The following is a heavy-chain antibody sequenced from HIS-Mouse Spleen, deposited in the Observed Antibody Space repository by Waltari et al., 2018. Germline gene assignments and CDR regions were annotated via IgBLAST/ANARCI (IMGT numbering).Heavy chain of an antibody. CDR3: EGVYGSGSYYFDY. J-gene: IGHJ4*02. Sequence: QVQLVESGGGVVQPGRSLRLSCAASGFTFSSYGMHWVRQAPGKGREWVTFISYDGSNKYYADSVKGRFTISRDNSKNTLYLQMNSLRAEDTAVYYCEGVYGSGSYYFDYWGQGTLVTVSS. D-gene: IGHD3-10*01. CDR2: ISYDGSNK. V-gene: IGHV3-30*03. CDR1: GFTFSSYG.